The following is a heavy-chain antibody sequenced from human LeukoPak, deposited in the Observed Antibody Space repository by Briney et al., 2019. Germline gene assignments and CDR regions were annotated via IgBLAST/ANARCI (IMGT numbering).Heavy chain of an antibody. D-gene: IGHD4-17*01. Sequence: GGSLRLSCAASGFTFTTYWMHWVRQAPGKGLVWVSHINSDGSITSYADSVKGRFTISRDNAKNTLYLQMNSLRAEDTAVYYCARDRDYAFDSWGQGTLVTVSS. J-gene: IGHJ4*02. CDR1: GFTFTTYW. CDR3: ARDRDYAFDS. V-gene: IGHV3-74*01. CDR2: INSDGSIT.